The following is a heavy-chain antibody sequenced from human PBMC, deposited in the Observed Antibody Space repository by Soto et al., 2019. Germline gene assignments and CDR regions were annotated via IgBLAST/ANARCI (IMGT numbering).Heavy chain of an antibody. D-gene: IGHD3-9*01. Sequence: ASVKVSCKASGYTLTTHSIHWVRQAPGQRPEWMGWIHSGEENLRYSQKFQGRVTITRDESANTAYMELSSLKSEDTAVYYCARGPRSLEYNDILTGLMWFDPWGQGTLVTV. CDR2: IHSGEENL. CDR3: ARGPRSLEYNDILTGLMWFDP. V-gene: IGHV1-3*01. J-gene: IGHJ5*02. CDR1: GYTLTTHS.